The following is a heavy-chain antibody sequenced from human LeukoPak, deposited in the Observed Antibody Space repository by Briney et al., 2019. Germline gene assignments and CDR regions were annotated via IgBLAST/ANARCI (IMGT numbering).Heavy chain of an antibody. V-gene: IGHV4-4*07. J-gene: IGHJ4*02. CDR3: ARDTGKSGYPDY. CDR2: IYSSGII. D-gene: IGHD3-3*01. Sequence: SETLSLTCTVSGGSISSYYWSWIRQPAGKAPEWIGRIYSSGIINYNPSLKSRVTMSLDNSKNQLSLKLSYVTAADTAVYYCARDTGKSGYPDYWGQGTPVTVSS. CDR1: GGSISSYY.